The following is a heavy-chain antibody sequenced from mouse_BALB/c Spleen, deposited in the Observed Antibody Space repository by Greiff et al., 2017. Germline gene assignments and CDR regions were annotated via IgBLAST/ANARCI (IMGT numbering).Heavy chain of an antibody. D-gene: IGHD3-3*01. CDR1: GYTFTSYY. V-gene: IGHV1S81*02. J-gene: IGHJ2*01. CDR3: TRGGLFFDY. Sequence: VQLQQSGAELVKPGASVKLSCKASGYTFTSYYMYWVKQRPGQGLEWIGEINPSNGGTNFNEKCKSKATLTVDKSSSTAYMQLSSLTSEDSAVYYCTRGGLFFDYWGQGTTLTVSS. CDR2: INPSNGGT.